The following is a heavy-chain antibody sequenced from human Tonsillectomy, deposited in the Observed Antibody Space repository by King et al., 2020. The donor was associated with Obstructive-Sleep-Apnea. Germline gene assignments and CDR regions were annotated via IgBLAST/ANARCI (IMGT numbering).Heavy chain of an antibody. D-gene: IGHD6-6*01. CDR2: IIIDGSSP. Sequence: VQLVESGGGLVQPGGSLRLSCAASGFSFSSYWMHWVRQAPGKGLVWVSRIIIDGSSPGYAASVKGRFTISRYNAKNTLYLQMNSLRVEDTAVYYCTYETSSSSRWFDPWGQGTLVTVSS. CDR3: TYETSSSSRWFDP. CDR1: GFSFSSYW. J-gene: IGHJ5*02. V-gene: IGHV3-74*01.